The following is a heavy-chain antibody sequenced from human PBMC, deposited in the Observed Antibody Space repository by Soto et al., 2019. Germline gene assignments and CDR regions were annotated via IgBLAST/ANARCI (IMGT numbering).Heavy chain of an antibody. CDR2: ISGSSSYI. J-gene: IGHJ3*02. CDR1: GFTFSSYS. Sequence: EVQVVESGGGLVKPGGSLRLSCAASGFTFSSYSMNWVRQAPGKGLEWVSCISGSSSYIYYADSVKGRFTISRDNAKNSLYLQMNSLRAEDTAVCYCARTDYGDYVRGAFDIWGQGTMVTVSS. CDR3: ARTDYGDYVRGAFDI. V-gene: IGHV3-21*01. D-gene: IGHD4-17*01.